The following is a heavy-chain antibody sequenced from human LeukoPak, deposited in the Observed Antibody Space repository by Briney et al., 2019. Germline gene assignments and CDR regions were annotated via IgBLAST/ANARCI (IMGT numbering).Heavy chain of an antibody. J-gene: IGHJ6*03. V-gene: IGHV3-30*02. CDR1: GFTFSRHG. D-gene: IGHD2-15*01. CDR3: AKGFYYCSDGCPQYYYYMDV. CDR2: IRYDGSDK. Sequence: AGGSLRLSCAASGFTFSRHGMHWVRQAPGKGLEWVAFIRYDGSDKYYADSVKGRFTISRDNSENTLYLQMHSLRPEDTAVYYCAKGFYYCSDGCPQYYYYMDVWGKGTTVIVSS.